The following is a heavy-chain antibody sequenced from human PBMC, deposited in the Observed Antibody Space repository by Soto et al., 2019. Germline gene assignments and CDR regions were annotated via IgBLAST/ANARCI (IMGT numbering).Heavy chain of an antibody. CDR1: GFTFGTTD. D-gene: IGHD3-10*01. Sequence: QLLQSGGGLVQPGGSLTLSCAASGFTFGTTDMSWVRQALGEGLEWVSTIDGSGGITYYADSVKGRFTISRDNSRNTVYLQMNSLRGDDTALYYCVKNSGRFNTWGQGALVTVSS. J-gene: IGHJ5*02. CDR2: IDGSGGIT. CDR3: VKNSGRFNT. V-gene: IGHV3-23*01.